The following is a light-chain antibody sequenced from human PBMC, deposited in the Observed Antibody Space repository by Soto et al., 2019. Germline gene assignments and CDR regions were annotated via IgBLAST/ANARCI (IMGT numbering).Light chain of an antibody. CDR3: QQSFNLPRT. V-gene: IGKV1-39*01. CDR2: AAS. CDR1: ESISSS. J-gene: IGKJ1*01. Sequence: DIGMTQSPSSLSSAVGETITITCRASESISSSLNWVQHSQGQTPKILLFAASNLHAGVPPRFSGSGSGTSFSLPIRSLQPEDFSTYYCQQSFNLPRTFGPGTKVDIK.